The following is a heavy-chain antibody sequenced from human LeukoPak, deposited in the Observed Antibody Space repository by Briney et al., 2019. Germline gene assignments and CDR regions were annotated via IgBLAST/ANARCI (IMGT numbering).Heavy chain of an antibody. D-gene: IGHD5-12*01. Sequence: GGSLRLSCAASGFTFSNSDMHWVRQVPGKGLEWVALIQTAGDTYYPASVKGRFTISRENAKNSFYLQMNSLRAEDTAVYYCARDSRPGYGGAHDIWGPGTMVTVSS. CDR2: IQTAGDT. CDR1: GFTFSNSD. CDR3: ARDSRPGYGGAHDI. V-gene: IGHV3-13*01. J-gene: IGHJ3*02.